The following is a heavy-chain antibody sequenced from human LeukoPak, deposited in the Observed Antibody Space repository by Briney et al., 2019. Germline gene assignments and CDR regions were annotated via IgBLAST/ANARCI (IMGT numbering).Heavy chain of an antibody. J-gene: IGHJ4*02. V-gene: IGHV4-38-2*01. Sequence: PSETLSLTCAVSGYSISSGYYWGWIRQPPGKGLEWIGYIYYSGSTYYNPSLKSRVTISVDTSKNQFSLKLSSVTAADTAVYYCARSQTAMVTFDYWGQGTLVTVSS. CDR2: IYYSGST. D-gene: IGHD5-18*01. CDR3: ARSQTAMVTFDY. CDR1: GYSISSGYY.